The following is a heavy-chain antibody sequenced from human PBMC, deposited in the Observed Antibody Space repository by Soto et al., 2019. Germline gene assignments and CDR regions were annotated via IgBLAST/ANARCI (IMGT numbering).Heavy chain of an antibody. CDR2: ISGSGGST. D-gene: IGHD2-2*01. CDR3: ARILGYCSSTSCSPRRGYFDL. CDR1: GFTFSSYA. V-gene: IGHV3-23*01. J-gene: IGHJ2*01. Sequence: EVQLLESGGGLVQPGGSLRLSCAASGFTFSSYAMSWVRQAPGKGLEWVSAISGSGGSTYYADSVKGRFTISRDNSKNTLYLQMNSLRAEDTAVYYCARILGYCSSTSCSPRRGYFDLWGRGTLVTVSS.